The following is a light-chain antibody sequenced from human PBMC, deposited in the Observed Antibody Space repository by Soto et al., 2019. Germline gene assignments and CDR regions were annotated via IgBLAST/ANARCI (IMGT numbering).Light chain of an antibody. Sequence: TQSPGTLSLSPGERATLSCRASQSVSSSYLAWYQQKPGKVPYLLIYGASSLQSGVPSRFSGSGSGTDFSLTISSLQPEDVATYYCQKYNSAPWTFGQGTKVEIK. J-gene: IGKJ1*01. CDR3: QKYNSAPWT. CDR2: GAS. V-gene: IGKV1-27*01. CDR1: QSVSSSY.